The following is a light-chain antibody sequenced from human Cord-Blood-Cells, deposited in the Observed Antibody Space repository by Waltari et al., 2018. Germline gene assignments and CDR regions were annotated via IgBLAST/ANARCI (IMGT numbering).Light chain of an antibody. Sequence: QSVLPQPPSASGTPGQRVTISCSGSSSNIGSNTVNWYQQLPGTAPKRLIYSNNQRPSGVPDRFSGSKSGTSASLAISGLQSEDEADYYCAAWDDSLNVVFGGGTKLTVL. CDR1: SSNIGSNT. V-gene: IGLV1-44*01. CDR2: SNN. CDR3: AAWDDSLNVV. J-gene: IGLJ2*01.